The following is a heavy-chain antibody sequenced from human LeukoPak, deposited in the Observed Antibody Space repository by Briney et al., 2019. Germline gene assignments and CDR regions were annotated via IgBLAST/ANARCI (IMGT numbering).Heavy chain of an antibody. J-gene: IGHJ4*02. Sequence: PGRSLRLSCAASGFTFSSYGMHWVRQAPGKGLEWVAVIWYDGSNKYYADSVKGRFTISRDNSKNTLYLQMNSLRAEDTAVYYCARDQCSGGSCYFDCWGQGTLVTVSS. CDR1: GFTFSSYG. CDR2: IWYDGSNK. D-gene: IGHD2-15*01. V-gene: IGHV3-33*01. CDR3: ARDQCSGGSCYFDC.